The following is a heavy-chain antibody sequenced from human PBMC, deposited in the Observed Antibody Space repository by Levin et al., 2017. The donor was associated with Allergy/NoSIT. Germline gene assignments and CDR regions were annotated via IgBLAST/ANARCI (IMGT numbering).Heavy chain of an antibody. J-gene: IGHJ4*02. V-gene: IGHV3-30*18. Sequence: SGESLKISCTASGFNFSSYGMHWVRQAPGKGLEWVTFVSHDGSKKYYLDSVKGRFTISRDKSKNTVYLEMNSLGPEDTAIYYCAKELSWQWLALDCWGQGTLVSVSS. D-gene: IGHD6-19*01. CDR3: AKELSWQWLALDC. CDR2: VSHDGSKK. CDR1: GFNFSSYG.